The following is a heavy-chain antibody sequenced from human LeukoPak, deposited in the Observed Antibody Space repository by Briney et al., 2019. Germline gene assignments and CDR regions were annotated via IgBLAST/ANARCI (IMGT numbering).Heavy chain of an antibody. CDR1: GGTFSSYA. CDR3: ARGEASDVVVPAAVYYYYYYYMDV. CDR2: IIPIFGTA. Sequence: ASVKVSCKASGGTFSSYAISWVRQAPGQGLEWMGGIIPIFGTANYAQKFQGRVTITADESTSTAYMELSSLRSEDTAVYYCARGEASDVVVPAAVYYYYYYYMDVWGKGTTVTVSS. D-gene: IGHD2-2*01. V-gene: IGHV1-69*13. J-gene: IGHJ6*03.